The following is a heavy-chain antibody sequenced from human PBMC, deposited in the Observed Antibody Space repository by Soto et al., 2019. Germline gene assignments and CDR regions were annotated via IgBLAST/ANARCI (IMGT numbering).Heavy chain of an antibody. CDR2: ISFDGKNA. CDR3: ATGCASNWYQYGMDV. J-gene: IGHJ6*02. V-gene: IGHV3-30*04. CDR1: GLTFRIYA. D-gene: IGHD6-13*01. Sequence: GVSLRLSSGASGLTFRIYAMHWVRQAPGKGLEWLAVISFDGKNAHYAASVEGRFTISRDNSKDTLYLLIDRSRTEDTAVYYCATGCASNWYQYGMDVWGQGTSVTVSS.